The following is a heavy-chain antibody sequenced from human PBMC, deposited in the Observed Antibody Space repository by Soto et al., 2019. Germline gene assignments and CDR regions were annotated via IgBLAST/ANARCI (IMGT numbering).Heavy chain of an antibody. CDR3: ARTTYSSGWIQH. D-gene: IGHD6-19*01. Sequence: GGSLRLSCAASGFTFSSYGMHWVRQAPGKGLEWVAVIWYDGSNKYYADSVKGRFTISRDNAKNSLYLQMNSLRAEDTAVYYCARTTYSSGWIQHWGQGTLVTVSS. CDR1: GFTFSSYG. J-gene: IGHJ1*01. V-gene: IGHV3-33*01. CDR2: IWYDGSNK.